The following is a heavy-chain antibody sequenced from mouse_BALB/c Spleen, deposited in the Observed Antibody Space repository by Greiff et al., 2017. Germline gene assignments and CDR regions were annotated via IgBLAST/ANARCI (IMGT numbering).Heavy chain of an antibody. D-gene: IGHD1-1*01. CDR2: ILPGSGST. J-gene: IGHJ4*01. CDR3: ARKGYGSRPYAMDD. Sequence: QVQLKQSGAELMKPGASVKISCKATGYTFSSYWIEWVKQRPGHGLEWIGEILPGSGSTNYNEKFKGKATFTADTSSNTAYMQLSSLTSEDSAVYYCARKGYGSRPYAMDDWGQGTSVTVAS. V-gene: IGHV1-9*01. CDR1: GYTFSSYW.